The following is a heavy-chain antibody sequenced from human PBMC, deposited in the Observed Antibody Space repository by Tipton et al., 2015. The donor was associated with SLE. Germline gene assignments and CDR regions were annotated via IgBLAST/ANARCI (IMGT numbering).Heavy chain of an antibody. CDR3: ARRGGWELKYYFDY. Sequence: RSLRLSCAASGFTFSSYGMHWVRQAPGTGLEWVAVIWYDGSNKYYADSVKGRFTISRDNSKNTLYLQMNSLRAEDMAVYYCARRGGWELKYYFDYWGQGTLVTVSS. D-gene: IGHD1-26*01. CDR2: IWYDGSNK. V-gene: IGHV3-33*01. J-gene: IGHJ4*02. CDR1: GFTFSSYG.